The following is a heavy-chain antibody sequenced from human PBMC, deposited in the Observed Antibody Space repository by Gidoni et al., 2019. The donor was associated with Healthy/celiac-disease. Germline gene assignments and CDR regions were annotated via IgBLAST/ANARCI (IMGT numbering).Heavy chain of an antibody. CDR1: GVSLSSSTW. J-gene: IGHJ6*02. D-gene: IGHD6-6*01. Sequence: GPGLVKPSGTLSLTCAVSGVSLSSSTWWRWVSQPPGKGLEWIGEIYHRGSTNYNPSLKSRVTISVDKSKNQFSLKLSSVTAADTAVYYCARDLPDGIAARVYYGRDVWGQGTTVTVSS. CDR3: ARDLPDGIAARVYYGRDV. V-gene: IGHV4-4*02. CDR2: IYHRGST.